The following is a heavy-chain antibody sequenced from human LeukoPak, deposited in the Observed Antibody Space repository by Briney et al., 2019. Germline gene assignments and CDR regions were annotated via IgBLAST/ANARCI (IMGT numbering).Heavy chain of an antibody. Sequence: GGSLRLSCAASGFTVSSNYMSWVRQAPGKGLEWVSIIYSDGTTYYADSVQGRFIISRDNSENSLYLQMNSLRAEDTAVYYCATGKNDIGAAFDFWGQGTMVTVSS. CDR2: IYSDGTT. J-gene: IGHJ3*01. CDR3: ATGKNDIGAAFDF. D-gene: IGHD1-1*01. CDR1: GFTVSSNY. V-gene: IGHV3-53*01.